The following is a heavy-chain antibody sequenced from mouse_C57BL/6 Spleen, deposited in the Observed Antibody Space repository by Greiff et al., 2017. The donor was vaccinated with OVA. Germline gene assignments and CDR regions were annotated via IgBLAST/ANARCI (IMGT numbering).Heavy chain of an antibody. Sequence: QVHVKQSGAELVKPGASVKISCKASGYAFSSYWMNWVKQRPGKGLEWIGQIYPGDGDTNYNGKFKGKATLTADKSSSTAYMQLSSLTSEDSAVYFCARYGVSYYFDYWGQGTTLTVSS. CDR1: GYAFSSYW. CDR2: IYPGDGDT. V-gene: IGHV1-80*01. J-gene: IGHJ2*01. CDR3: ARYGVSYYFDY. D-gene: IGHD1-1*01.